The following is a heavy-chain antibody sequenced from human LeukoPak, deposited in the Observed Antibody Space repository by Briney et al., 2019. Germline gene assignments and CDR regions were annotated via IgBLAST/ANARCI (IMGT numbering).Heavy chain of an antibody. V-gene: IGHV3-23*01. CDR2: ISSSSSTI. D-gene: IGHD1-7*01. J-gene: IGHJ4*02. CDR1: GFTFSSYG. CDR3: AKAPGWNYPIRYYFDY. Sequence: QPGGTLRLSCAASGFTFSSYGMSWVRQAPGKGLEWVSYISSSSSTIYYADSVKGRFTISRDNSKNTLYLQMNSLRAEDTAVYYCAKAPGWNYPIRYYFDYWGQGTLVTVSS.